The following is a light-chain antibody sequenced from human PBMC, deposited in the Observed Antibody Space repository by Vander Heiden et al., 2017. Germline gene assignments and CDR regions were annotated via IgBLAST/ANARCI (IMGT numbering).Light chain of an antibody. J-gene: IGKJ2*01. CDR2: AAS. V-gene: IGKV1-39*01. Sequence: DVQMTQSPSSLSASIGDKITISCRASQSVSTFVNWYRQKPGKAPDLLIFAASSLHTGVPSRFRGRGSGTAFTLTITSLQPEDFATYYCQQSFILPYTFGHGTKVEFK. CDR1: QSVSTF. CDR3: QQSFILPYT.